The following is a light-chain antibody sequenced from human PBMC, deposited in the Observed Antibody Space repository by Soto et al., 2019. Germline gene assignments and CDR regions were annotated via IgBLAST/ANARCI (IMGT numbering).Light chain of an antibody. J-gene: IGKJ1*01. CDR1: QSVSSSY. CDR3: QQYGSSPWA. CDR2: GAS. Sequence: EIMLRPPPATLSLSPGEDAPLSCSASQSVSSSYLAWYQQKPGQAPRLLIYGASSRATGIPDRFSGSGSGTDFTLTISRLEPEDFAVYYCQQYGSSPWAFGQVTK. V-gene: IGKV3-20*01.